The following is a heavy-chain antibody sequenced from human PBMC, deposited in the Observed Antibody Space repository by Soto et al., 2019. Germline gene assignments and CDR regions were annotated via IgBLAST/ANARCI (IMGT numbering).Heavy chain of an antibody. CDR1: GGSISSYY. CDR2: IYYSGST. D-gene: IGHD3-3*01. Sequence: KPSETLSLTCTVSGGSISSYYWSWIRQPPGKGLEWIGYIYYSGSTNYNPSLKSRVTISVDTSKNQFSLKLSSVTAADTAVYYCAREYKDYDFWSGYRPLTSYGMDVWGQGTTVTVSS. CDR3: AREYKDYDFWSGYRPLTSYGMDV. J-gene: IGHJ6*02. V-gene: IGHV4-59*01.